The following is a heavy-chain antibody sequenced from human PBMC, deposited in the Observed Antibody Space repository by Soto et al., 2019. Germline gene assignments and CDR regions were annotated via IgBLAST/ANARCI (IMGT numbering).Heavy chain of an antibody. Sequence: LRLSCSVSGFTFSAYWMHWVRQVPGKGLTWVSRISDDGSTATYADSVKGRFVISRDNAKNSLYLEMNTLRADDSGLYYCARGPRVSSTGTGAHWGRGTLVTVS. CDR3: ARGPRVSSTGTGAH. D-gene: IGHD1-1*01. CDR2: ISDDGSTA. CDR1: GFTFSAYW. J-gene: IGHJ4*02. V-gene: IGHV3-74*01.